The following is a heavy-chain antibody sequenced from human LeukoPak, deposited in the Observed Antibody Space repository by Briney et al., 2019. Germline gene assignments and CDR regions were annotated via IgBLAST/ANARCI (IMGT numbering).Heavy chain of an antibody. Sequence: GASVKASCKASGYTFTGYYMHWVRQAPGQGLEWMGWINPNSGGTNYAQKFQGRVTMTRDTSISTAYMELSRLRSDDTAVYYCARGVTRLVTTPFGVWGQGTLVTVSS. CDR1: GYTFTGYY. V-gene: IGHV1-2*02. CDR3: ARGVTRLVTTPFGV. J-gene: IGHJ4*02. CDR2: INPNSGGT. D-gene: IGHD4-17*01.